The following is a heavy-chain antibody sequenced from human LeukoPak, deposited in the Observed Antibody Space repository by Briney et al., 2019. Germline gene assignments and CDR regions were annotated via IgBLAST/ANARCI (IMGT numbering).Heavy chain of an antibody. CDR1: GFTFSSYS. Sequence: PGGSLRLSCAASGFTFSSYSMNWVRQAPGKGLEWVSSISSSSSYIYYADSVKGRFTISRDNAKNSLYLQMNSPRAEDTAVYYCARENRGIFGVVGDYWGQGTLVTVSS. J-gene: IGHJ4*02. V-gene: IGHV3-21*01. CDR2: ISSSSSYI. D-gene: IGHD3-3*01. CDR3: ARENRGIFGVVGDY.